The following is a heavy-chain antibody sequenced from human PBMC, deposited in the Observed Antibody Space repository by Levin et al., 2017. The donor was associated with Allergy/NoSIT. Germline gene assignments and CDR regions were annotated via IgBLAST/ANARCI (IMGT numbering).Heavy chain of an antibody. CDR2: IYYSGST. CDR1: GGSISSGDYY. V-gene: IGHV4-30-4*01. CDR3: ARVGLPSSLMVRGIAAFDI. Sequence: ASETLSLTCTVSGGSISSGDYYWSWIRQPPGKGLEWIGYIYYSGSTYYNPSLKSRVTISVDTSKNQFSLKLSSVTAADTAVYYCARVGLPSSLMVRGIAAFDIWGQGTMVTVSS. D-gene: IGHD3-10*01. J-gene: IGHJ3*02.